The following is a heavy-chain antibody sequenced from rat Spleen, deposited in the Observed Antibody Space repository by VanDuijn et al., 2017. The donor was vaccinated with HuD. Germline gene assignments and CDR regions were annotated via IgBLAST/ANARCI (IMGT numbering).Heavy chain of an antibody. CDR1: GFSLTNYS. Sequence: QVQLMESGPGLVQPSETLSLTCTVSGFSLTNYSVHWVRQSPGKGLEWVGVMWRSGSTEYNSALKSRLSISRDTSRSQVFLKMNRLQTEDIATYSCARGPMHNPGNYFDYWGQGVMVTVSS. CDR3: ARGPMHNPGNYFDY. J-gene: IGHJ2*01. V-gene: IGHV2-45*01. D-gene: IGHD4-1*01. CDR2: MWRSGST.